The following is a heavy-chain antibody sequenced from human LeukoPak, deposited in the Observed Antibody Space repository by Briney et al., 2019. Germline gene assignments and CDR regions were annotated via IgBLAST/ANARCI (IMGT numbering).Heavy chain of an antibody. CDR2: ISAGGGNT. Sequence: GGSVRLSCAASGFTFSTYTLNWVRQAPGKGLEWVSIISAGGGNTYYADSVKGRFTISRDNPKNTLYLQMNSLRAEDTAVYYCAKSRGIYDNSGWRTFDYWGQGNLVTVSS. CDR3: AKSRGIYDNSGWRTFDY. J-gene: IGHJ4*02. V-gene: IGHV3-23*01. D-gene: IGHD6-19*01. CDR1: GFTFSTYT.